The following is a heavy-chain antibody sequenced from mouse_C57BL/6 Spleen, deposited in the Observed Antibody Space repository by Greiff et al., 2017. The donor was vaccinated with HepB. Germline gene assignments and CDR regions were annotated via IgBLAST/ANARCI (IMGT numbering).Heavy chain of an antibody. CDR3: TGGYYYGSSYGDYAMDY. CDR1: GFTFSNYW. J-gene: IGHJ4*01. V-gene: IGHV6-3*01. CDR2: IRLKSDNYAT. Sequence: EVMLVESGGGLVQPGGSMKLSCVASGFTFSNYWMNWVRQSPEKGLEWVAQIRLKSDNYATHYAESVKGRFTISRDDSKSSVYLQMNNLRAEDTGIYYCTGGYYYGSSYGDYAMDYWGQGTSVTVSS. D-gene: IGHD1-1*01.